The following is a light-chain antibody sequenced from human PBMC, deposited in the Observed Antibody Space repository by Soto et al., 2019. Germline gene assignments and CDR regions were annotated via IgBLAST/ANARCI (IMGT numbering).Light chain of an antibody. J-gene: IGKJ5*01. CDR3: QQRSNWIT. CDR2: DAS. Sequence: ELVLTQSPATLSLSPGERATLSCRASQSVSSYLAWYQQKPGQAPRLLLYDASNRATGIPARFSGSGSGTDFTLTSSSLEPEDFAVYYGQQRSNWITFGQGTRLEIE. CDR1: QSVSSY. V-gene: IGKV3-11*01.